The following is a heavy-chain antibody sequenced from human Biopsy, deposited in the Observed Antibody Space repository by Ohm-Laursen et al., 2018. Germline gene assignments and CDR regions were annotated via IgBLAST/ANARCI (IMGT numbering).Heavy chain of an antibody. J-gene: IGHJ6*01. D-gene: IGHD2-2*01. Sequence: SVKVSCKPSGGTFSNYAISWVRQAPGQGLEWLGGIIPVSDTANYAQKFQGRVTITADKPTSTAYMELSSLRSEDTALYYCASSSYCGRTTCYQNYGMDVWGQGTTVTVSS. CDR1: GGTFSNYA. CDR3: ASSSYCGRTTCYQNYGMDV. CDR2: IIPVSDTA. V-gene: IGHV1-69*06.